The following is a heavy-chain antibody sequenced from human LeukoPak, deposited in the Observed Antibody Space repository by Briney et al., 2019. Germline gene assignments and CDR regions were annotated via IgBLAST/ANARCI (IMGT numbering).Heavy chain of an antibody. J-gene: IGHJ4*02. V-gene: IGHV3-7*05. CDR3: TEGGTITWVEDY. CDR1: GFSFSNYW. Sequence: GGSLILSCAASGFSFSNYWMSWVRQAPGKGLEWVANIKQDGSEKYYVDSVKGRFTISRDNAKKSLYLQMNSLRDEDTAVYYCTEGGTITWVEDYWGQGTLVTVSS. CDR2: IKQDGSEK. D-gene: IGHD3-16*01.